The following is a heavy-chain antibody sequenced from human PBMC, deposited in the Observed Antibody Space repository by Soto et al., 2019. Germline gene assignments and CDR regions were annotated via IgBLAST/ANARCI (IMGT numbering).Heavy chain of an antibody. V-gene: IGHV4-59*01. CDR1: GGSIISSY. CDR2: MYFSGTT. D-gene: IGHD1-1*01. J-gene: IGHJ5*02. Sequence: QVQLQESGPGVVKPSETLSLTCTVSGGSIISSYWTWIRQPPGKGLEWIGHMYFSGTTNFNPSLMRRSTMSVDTSKDQCPLKLSSVTAADTAVYYCARAAETGGNWFDPWGQGTLVTVSS. CDR3: ARAAETGGNWFDP.